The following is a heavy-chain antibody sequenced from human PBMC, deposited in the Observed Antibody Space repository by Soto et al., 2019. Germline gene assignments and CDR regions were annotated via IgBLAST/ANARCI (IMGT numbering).Heavy chain of an antibody. Sequence: TETLALTCSVSGASISSYYYTWIRQTPGKGLEWIGYIYLGGSINYNPSFKSRVIISVDTSKNQFSLKLSSVTAADTAVYYCARASHYYDSSGYLAYWGQGTLVTGSS. D-gene: IGHD3-22*01. J-gene: IGHJ4*02. V-gene: IGHV4-59*08. CDR1: GASISSYY. CDR2: IYLGGSI. CDR3: ARASHYYDSSGYLAY.